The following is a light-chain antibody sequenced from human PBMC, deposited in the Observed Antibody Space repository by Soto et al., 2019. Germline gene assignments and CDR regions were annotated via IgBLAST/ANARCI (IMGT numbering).Light chain of an antibody. Sequence: QSALTQPASVSGSPGQSITISCTGTSSDVGGYNFVSWYQQHPGKAPKLMIYEVNNRPSGVSNSFSGSKSGNTASLTFSGLQAEDEADYYCSSWTSSTTQLLGGGTQLTVL. CDR1: SSDVGGYNF. CDR2: EVN. CDR3: SSWTSSTTQL. J-gene: IGLJ3*02. V-gene: IGLV2-14*01.